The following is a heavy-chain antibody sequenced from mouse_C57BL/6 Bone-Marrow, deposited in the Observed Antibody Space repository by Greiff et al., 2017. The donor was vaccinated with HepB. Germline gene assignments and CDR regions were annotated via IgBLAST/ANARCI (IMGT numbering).Heavy chain of an antibody. CDR2: IYPRDGST. D-gene: IGHD2-3*01. Sequence: VQLQQSGPELVKPGASVKLSCKASGYTFTSYDINWVKQRPGQGLEWIGWIYPRDGSTKYTEKFKGKATLTVDTSSSTAYMELHSLTSKDSAVYFWARTYDGYYVGYAMDYWGQGTSVTVSS. CDR1: GYTFTSYD. CDR3: ARTYDGYYVGYAMDY. V-gene: IGHV1-85*01. J-gene: IGHJ4*01.